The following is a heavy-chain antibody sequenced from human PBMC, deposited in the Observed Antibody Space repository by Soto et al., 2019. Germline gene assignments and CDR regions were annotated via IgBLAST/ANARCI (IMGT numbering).Heavy chain of an antibody. CDR1: GFTFSSYA. J-gene: IGHJ5*02. Sequence: PGGSLRLSCAASGFTFSSYAMHWVRQAPGKGLGWVAVISYDGSNKYYADSVKGRFTISRDNSKNTLYLQMNSLRAEDTAVYYCARDTGSSSWYWFDPWGQGTLVTVSS. V-gene: IGHV3-30-3*01. CDR3: ARDTGSSSWYWFDP. D-gene: IGHD6-13*01. CDR2: ISYDGSNK.